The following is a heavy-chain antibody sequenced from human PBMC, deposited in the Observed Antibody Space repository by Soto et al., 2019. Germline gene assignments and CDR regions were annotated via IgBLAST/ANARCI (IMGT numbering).Heavy chain of an antibody. CDR3: ARQTTYSSSWFDY. CDR2: IYTSGST. Sequence: PSETLSLTCTVSGGSISSSNYYWTWIRQPAGKGLEWIGRIYTSGSTNYNPSLKSRVTLSVDTSKNQFSLKLSSVTAADTALYYCARQTTYSSSWFDYWGHGTLVTVSS. CDR1: GGSISSSNYY. V-gene: IGHV4-61*02. J-gene: IGHJ5*01. D-gene: IGHD2-2*01.